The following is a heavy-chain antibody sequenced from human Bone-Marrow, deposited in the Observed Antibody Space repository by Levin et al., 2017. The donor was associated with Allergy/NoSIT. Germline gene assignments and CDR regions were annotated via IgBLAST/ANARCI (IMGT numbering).Heavy chain of an antibody. D-gene: IGHD3-22*01. J-gene: IGHJ4*02. CDR3: TTRWYDSSGYYGANYFDY. CDR2: IRSKANSYAT. CDR1: GFTFSGSA. V-gene: IGHV3-73*01. Sequence: GGSLRLSCAASGFTFSGSAMHWVRQASGKGLEWVGRIRSKANSYATAYAASVKGRFTISRDDSKNTAYLQMNSLKTEDTAVYYCTTRWYDSSGYYGANYFDYWGQGTLVTVSS.